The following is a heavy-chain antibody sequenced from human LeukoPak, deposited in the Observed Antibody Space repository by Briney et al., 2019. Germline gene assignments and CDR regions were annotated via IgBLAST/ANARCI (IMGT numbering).Heavy chain of an antibody. CDR2: IHYSRNT. CDR3: ARQVSRNFDY. Sequence: SETLSLTCTVSGVSINSYYWSWIRQPPGKGLEWIGYIHYSRNTNYNPSFKSRVTMSVDTSTIQFSLKLSSVAAADTAVYYCARQVSRNFDYWGQGILVTVSS. V-gene: IGHV4-59*08. CDR1: GVSINSYY. D-gene: IGHD1-14*01. J-gene: IGHJ4*02.